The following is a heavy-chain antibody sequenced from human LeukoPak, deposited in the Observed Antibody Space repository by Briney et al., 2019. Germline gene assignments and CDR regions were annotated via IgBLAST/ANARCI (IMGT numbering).Heavy chain of an antibody. CDR2: ISSSSTTI. D-gene: IGHD5-12*01. CDR3: AKAEDGFSGYDYLFDY. J-gene: IGHJ4*02. Sequence: PGGSLRLSCAASGFTFSAYPMNWVRQAPGKGLEWISYISSSSTTIYYAGSVKGRFTISRDNSKNSLYLQMNSLRTEDTAVYYCAKAEDGFSGYDYLFDYWGQGTLVTVSS. CDR1: GFTFSAYP. V-gene: IGHV3-48*01.